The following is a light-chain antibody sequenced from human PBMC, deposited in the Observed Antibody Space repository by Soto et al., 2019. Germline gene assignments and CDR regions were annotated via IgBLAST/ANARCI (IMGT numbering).Light chain of an antibody. CDR3: QSYDNSLSGPL. CDR2: KNN. V-gene: IGLV1-40*01. Sequence: QSALTQPPSVSGAPGQTITMSCTGSGSNVGASYDVHWYQVLPGAGPRLLIYKNNNRPSGVPDRFSGSKSGTSASLAITGLRAEDEADYYCQSYDNSLSGPLFGGGTKVTVL. CDR1: GSNVGASYD. J-gene: IGLJ3*02.